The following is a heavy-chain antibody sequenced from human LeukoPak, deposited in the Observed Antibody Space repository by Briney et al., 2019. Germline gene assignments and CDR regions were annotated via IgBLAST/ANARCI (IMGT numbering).Heavy chain of an antibody. Sequence: GGSLRLSCAASGFTFNYYAMYWVRQAPGKGLEWVTAISGSGGNTYYADSVKGRFTISRDNSKNMVYLQMNSLRAEDTAVYYCARDETHTDYWGQGTLVTVSS. CDR3: ARDETHTDY. V-gene: IGHV3-23*01. CDR2: ISGSGGNT. CDR1: GFTFNYYA. J-gene: IGHJ4*02.